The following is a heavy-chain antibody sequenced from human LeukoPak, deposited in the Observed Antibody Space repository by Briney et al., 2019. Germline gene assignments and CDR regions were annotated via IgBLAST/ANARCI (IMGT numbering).Heavy chain of an antibody. J-gene: IGHJ4*02. Sequence: GGSLRLTCAASGFTFTDYYMNWDRQAPGRGLEWVSSIGSSSTHIYYADSVKGRFTISRDNAKNSLYLQMNSLRAEDTAVYYCARGGSYRGVVTATDLDYWGQGTLVTVSS. V-gene: IGHV3-21*01. CDR1: GFTFTDYY. D-gene: IGHD2-21*02. CDR2: IGSSSTHI. CDR3: ARGGSYRGVVTATDLDY.